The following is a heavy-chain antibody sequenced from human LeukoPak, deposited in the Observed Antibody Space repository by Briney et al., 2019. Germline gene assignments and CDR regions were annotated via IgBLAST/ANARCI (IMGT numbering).Heavy chain of an antibody. CDR3: ARQDDDTGYYFDY. V-gene: IGHV3-48*03. J-gene: IGHJ4*02. CDR1: GFTFSSYE. CDR2: ISSSGSTI. Sequence: GGSLRLSCAASGFTFSSYEMNWVRQAPGKGLEWVSYISSSGSTIYYADSVKGRFTISRDNAKNSLYLQMNSLRAEDTAVYYCARQDDDTGYYFDYWGQGTLVTVSS. D-gene: IGHD1-1*01.